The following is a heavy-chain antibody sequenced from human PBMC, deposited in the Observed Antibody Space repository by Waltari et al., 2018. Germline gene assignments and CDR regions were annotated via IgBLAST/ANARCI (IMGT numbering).Heavy chain of an antibody. CDR1: GGSFSGYY. Sequence: QVQLQQWGAGLLKPSETLSLTCAVSGGSFSGYYWSWIRQPPGKGLEWIGEINHSGSTNYNPSLKSRVTISVDTSKNQFSLKLSSVTAADTAVYYCARGGRITIFGVNYWGQGTLVTVSS. J-gene: IGHJ4*02. V-gene: IGHV4-34*01. D-gene: IGHD3-3*01. CDR3: ARGGRITIFGVNY. CDR2: INHSGST.